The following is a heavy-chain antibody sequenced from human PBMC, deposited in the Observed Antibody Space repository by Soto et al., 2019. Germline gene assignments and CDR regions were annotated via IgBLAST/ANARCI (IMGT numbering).Heavy chain of an antibody. CDR1: GFTFSSYG. CDR3: ARDKASALDV. V-gene: IGHV3-33*01. Sequence: QVQLVESGGGVVQPGRSLRLSCAASGFTFSSYGMHWVRQAPGKGLEWVAVIWYDGSNKYYADSVKGRFTISRDNSKNMLYLQMNSLRAEDTAVYYCARDKASALDVWGQGTTVTVSS. J-gene: IGHJ6*02. D-gene: IGHD2-15*01. CDR2: IWYDGSNK.